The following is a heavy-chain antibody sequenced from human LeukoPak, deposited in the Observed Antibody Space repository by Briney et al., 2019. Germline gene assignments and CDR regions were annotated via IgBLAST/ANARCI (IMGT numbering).Heavy chain of an antibody. CDR2: IYHSGST. D-gene: IGHD6-13*01. CDR3: ARTLLGSSSPYYFDY. J-gene: IGHJ4*02. V-gene: IGHV4-38-2*01. Sequence: SETLSLTCAVSGYSISSGYYWGWIRQPPGKGLEWIGSIYHSGSTYYNPSLKSRVTISVDTSKNQFSLKLSSVTAADTAVYYCARTLLGSSSPYYFDYWGQGTLVTVSS. CDR1: GYSISSGYY.